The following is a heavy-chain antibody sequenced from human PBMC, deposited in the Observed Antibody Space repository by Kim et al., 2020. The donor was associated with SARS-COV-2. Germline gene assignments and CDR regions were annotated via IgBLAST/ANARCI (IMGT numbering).Heavy chain of an antibody. J-gene: IGHJ6*02. CDR2: GST. V-gene: IGHV4-59*01. Sequence: GSTNSNPSRKSRVTISVDTSKNQFSLKLSSVTAADTAVYYCARDNYGMDVWGQGTTVTVSS. CDR3: ARDNYGMDV.